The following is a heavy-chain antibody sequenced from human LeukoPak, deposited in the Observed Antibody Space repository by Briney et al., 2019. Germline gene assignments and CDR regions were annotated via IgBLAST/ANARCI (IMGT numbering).Heavy chain of an antibody. Sequence: SETLSLTCTVSGGSISSYYWSWLRQPPGKGLEWIGYIYYSGSTNYNPSLKSRVTISVDTSKNQFSLKLSSVTAADTAVYYCAKDSFHYDFWSGHTPLDYWGQGTLVTVSS. V-gene: IGHV4-59*01. CDR1: GGSISSYY. CDR3: AKDSFHYDFWSGHTPLDY. CDR2: IYYSGST. J-gene: IGHJ4*02. D-gene: IGHD3-3*01.